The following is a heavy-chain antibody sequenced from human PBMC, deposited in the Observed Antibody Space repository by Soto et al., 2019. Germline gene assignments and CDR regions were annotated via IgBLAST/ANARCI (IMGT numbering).Heavy chain of an antibody. CDR1: GGSISSYY. J-gene: IGHJ5*02. CDR2: IYYSGST. V-gene: IGHV4-59*01. CDR3: ARYIAVVRRPNWFDP. Sequence: SQTLSLTCTVSGGSISSYYWSWIRQPPGKGLEWIGYIYYSGSTNYNPSLKSRVTISVDTSKNRFSLKLSSVTAADTAVYYCARYIAVVRRPNWFDPWGQGTLVTVSS. D-gene: IGHD6-19*01.